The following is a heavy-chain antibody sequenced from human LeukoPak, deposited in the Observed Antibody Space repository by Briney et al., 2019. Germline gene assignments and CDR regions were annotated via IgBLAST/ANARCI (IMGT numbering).Heavy chain of an antibody. CDR2: IIPIFGIA. J-gene: IGHJ6*02. D-gene: IGHD6-6*01. CDR1: GGTFSSYA. Sequence: SVKVSCKASGGTFSSYAISWVRQAPGQGLEWMGRIIPIFGIANYAQKFQGRVTVTADKSTSTAYMELSSLRSEDTAVYYCARDSSSIAARPDYYYYGMDVWGQGTTVTVSS. CDR3: ARDSSSIAARPDYYYYGMDV. V-gene: IGHV1-69*04.